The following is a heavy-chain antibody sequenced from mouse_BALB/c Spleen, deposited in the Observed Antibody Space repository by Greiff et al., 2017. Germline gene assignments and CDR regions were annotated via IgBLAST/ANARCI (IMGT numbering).Heavy chain of an antibody. CDR1: GFTFSSYG. V-gene: IGHV5-6*01. D-gene: IGHD1-1*01. CDR2: ISSGGSYT. J-gene: IGHJ2*01. CDR3: ARHLDYYGSSFDY. Sequence: EVMLVESGGDLVKPGGSLKLSCAASGFTFSSYGMSWVRQTPDKRLEWVATISSGGSYTYYPDSVKGRFTISRDNAKNTLYLQMSSLKSEDTAMYYCARHLDYYGSSFDYWGQGTTLTVSS.